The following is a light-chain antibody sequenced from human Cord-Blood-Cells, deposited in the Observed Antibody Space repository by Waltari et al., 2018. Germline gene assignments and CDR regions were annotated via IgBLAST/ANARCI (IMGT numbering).Light chain of an antibody. J-gene: IGLJ2*01. V-gene: IGLV2-14*01. CDR1: SSDVGGYNY. CDR3: SSYTSSSLV. CDR2: DVS. Sequence: QSALTQPASVSGSPGQSITISCTGTSSDVGGYNYVSWYQQHPGKAPKLMIYDVSKRPSGVSNRFSGSKSGNTAYLTISGLQAEDEADYYCSSYTSSSLVFGGGTKLTVL.